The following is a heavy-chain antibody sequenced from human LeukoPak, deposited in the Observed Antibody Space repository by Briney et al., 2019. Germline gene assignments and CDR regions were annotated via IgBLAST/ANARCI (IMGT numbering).Heavy chain of an antibody. V-gene: IGHV4-59*01. CDR2: IYYSGST. Sequence: SETLSLTCTVSGGSISSYYWSWIRQPPGKGLEWIGYIYYSGSTNYNPSLKSRVTISVDTSKNQFSLKLSSVTAADTAVYYCARGGAVTTPSYYFDYWGQGTLVTVFS. CDR3: ARGGAVTTPSYYFDY. D-gene: IGHD4-17*01. CDR1: GGSISSYY. J-gene: IGHJ4*02.